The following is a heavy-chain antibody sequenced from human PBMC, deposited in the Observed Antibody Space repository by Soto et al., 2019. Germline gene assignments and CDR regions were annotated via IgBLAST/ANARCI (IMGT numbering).Heavy chain of an antibody. Sequence: SSETLSLTCTVSGGSISSYYWSWIRQPAGKGLEWIGRIYTSGSTNYNPSLKSRVTMSVDTSKNQFSLKMSSVTAADTAVYYCARELGYGSSYYYGMDVWGQGTTVTVSS. D-gene: IGHD3-10*01. CDR3: ARELGYGSSYYYGMDV. CDR2: IYTSGST. CDR1: GGSISSYY. V-gene: IGHV4-4*07. J-gene: IGHJ6*02.